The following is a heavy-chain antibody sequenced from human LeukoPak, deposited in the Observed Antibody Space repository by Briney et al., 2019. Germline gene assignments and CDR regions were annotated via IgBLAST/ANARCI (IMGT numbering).Heavy chain of an antibody. CDR1: GYTFTGYY. Sequence: ASVKVSCKASGYTFTGYYMHWVRQAPGQGLEWMGWINPNHGDTNYAQKFQDRVSMTRDTSISTAYMELSSLRSEDTAVYYCARGRLYDYGDPRGYYYYYYMDVWGKGTTVTISS. CDR2: INPNHGDT. V-gene: IGHV1-2*02. CDR3: ARGRLYDYGDPRGYYYYYYMDV. J-gene: IGHJ6*03. D-gene: IGHD4-17*01.